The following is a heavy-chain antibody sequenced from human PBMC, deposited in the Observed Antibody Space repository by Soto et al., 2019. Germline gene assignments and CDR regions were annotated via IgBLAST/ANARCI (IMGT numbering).Heavy chain of an antibody. CDR2: ISGSGRST. J-gene: IGHJ3*02. D-gene: IGHD3-16*02. CDR3: AKRRSYDYIWGNYRSHDAFDI. V-gene: IGHV3-23*01. Sequence: GGSLRLSCAASGFSFSSYAISWVRQAPGKGLEWVSTISGSGRSTYYADSVKGRFTISRDNSKNTLYLQMNSLRAEDTAVYYCAKRRSYDYIWGNYRSHDAFDIWGQGTMVTVSS. CDR1: GFSFSSYA.